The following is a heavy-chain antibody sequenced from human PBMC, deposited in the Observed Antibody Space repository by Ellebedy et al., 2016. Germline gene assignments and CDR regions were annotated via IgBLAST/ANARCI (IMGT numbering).Heavy chain of an antibody. CDR1: GGSISSGGYY. CDR2: IYYSGST. CDR3: ARDCRNCGGGGLDP. Sequence: SETLSLTXTVSGGSISSGGYYWSWIRQHPGKGLEWIGYIYYSGSTYYNPSLKSRVTISVDTSKNQFSLKLSSVTAADTAVYYCARDCRNCGGGGLDPWGQGTLVTVSS. V-gene: IGHV4-31*03. J-gene: IGHJ5*02. D-gene: IGHD2-21*01.